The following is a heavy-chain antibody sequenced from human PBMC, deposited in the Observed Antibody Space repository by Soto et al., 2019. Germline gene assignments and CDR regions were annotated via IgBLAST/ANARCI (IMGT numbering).Heavy chain of an antibody. CDR2: IYYSGST. J-gene: IGHJ5*02. CDR1: GGSISSSSYY. V-gene: IGHV4-39*01. Sequence: QLQLQESGPGLVKPSETLSLTCTVSGGSISSSSYYWGWIRQPPGKGLEWIGSIYYSGSTYYNPSLKSRVTISVDTSKNQFSLKLSSVTAADTAVYYCARQECSGGSCYSTRITMIVVVIGPWFDPWGQGTLVTVSS. CDR3: ARQECSGGSCYSTRITMIVVVIGPWFDP. D-gene: IGHD3-22*01.